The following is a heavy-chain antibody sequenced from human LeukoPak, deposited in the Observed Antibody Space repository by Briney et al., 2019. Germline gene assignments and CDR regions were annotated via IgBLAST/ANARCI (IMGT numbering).Heavy chain of an antibody. CDR2: ISGSGGST. D-gene: IGHD3-10*01. CDR1: GFTFSSYA. Sequence: GGSLRLSCAASGFTFSSYAMSWVRQAPGKGLEWVSAISGSGGSTYYADSVKGRFTISRDNSKNTLYLQMNSLRAEDTAVYYCAPPTVIVPMVRGVISWGQGTLVTVSS. CDR3: APPTVIVPMVRGVIS. J-gene: IGHJ4*02. V-gene: IGHV3-23*01.